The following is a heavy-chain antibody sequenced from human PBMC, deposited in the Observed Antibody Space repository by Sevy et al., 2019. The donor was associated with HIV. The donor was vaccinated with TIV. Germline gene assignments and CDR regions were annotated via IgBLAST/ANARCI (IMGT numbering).Heavy chain of an antibody. D-gene: IGHD3-22*01. Sequence: GESLKISCAASGFTFSIYTMNWVRQAPGKGLEWVSSISSSSTYIYYADSVRGRFTISRDNAKNSLYLQMHSLRAEDTALYYCASGSLDSTGYPFDYWGQGTLVTVSS. CDR3: ASGSLDSTGYPFDY. CDR2: ISSSSTYI. J-gene: IGHJ4*02. CDR1: GFTFSIYT. V-gene: IGHV3-21*01.